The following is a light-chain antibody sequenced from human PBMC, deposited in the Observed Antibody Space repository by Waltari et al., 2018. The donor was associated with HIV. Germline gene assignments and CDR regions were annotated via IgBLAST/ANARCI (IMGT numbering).Light chain of an antibody. CDR2: VTSDGSH. V-gene: IGLV4-69*01. CDR1: SGHTSYG. J-gene: IGLJ2*01. CDR3: QTWGAGDHV. Sequence: QLVLTQSPSASASLGGSVKLTCTLDSGHTSYGIAWHQQQPEKGTRYLMRVTSDGSHYKGDGIPARFSGSSFGAERYLTISSLQSEDEAVYYCQTWGAGDHVFGGGTKLTVL.